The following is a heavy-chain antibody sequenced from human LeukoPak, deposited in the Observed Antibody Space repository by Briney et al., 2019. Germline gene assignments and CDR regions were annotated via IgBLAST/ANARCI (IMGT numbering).Heavy chain of an antibody. J-gene: IGHJ6*02. CDR1: GGSISSYY. CDR3: ARGTGVLDGMDV. D-gene: IGHD1-14*01. CDR2: IYYSGST. V-gene: IGHV4-59*01. Sequence: PSETLSLTCTVSGGSISSYYWSWIRQPPWKGLEWIGYIYYSGSTNYNPSLKSRVTISVDTSKNQFSLKLSSVTAADTAVYYCARGTGVLDGMDVWGQGTTVTVSS.